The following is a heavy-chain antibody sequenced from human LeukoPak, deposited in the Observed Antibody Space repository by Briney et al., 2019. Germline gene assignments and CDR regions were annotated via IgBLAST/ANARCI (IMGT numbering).Heavy chain of an antibody. CDR2: IYYSGST. CDR1: GGSISSYY. V-gene: IGHV4-59*01. Sequence: SETLSLTCTVSGGSISSYYWSWIRQPPGKGLEGIGYIYYSGSTNYNPSLKSRLTISVDTSMNQFSLKLSSVTAAETAVYYCARNRDYYGSGSYFEPWGQGALLTVSS. CDR3: ARNRDYYGSGSYFEP. D-gene: IGHD3-10*01. J-gene: IGHJ5*02.